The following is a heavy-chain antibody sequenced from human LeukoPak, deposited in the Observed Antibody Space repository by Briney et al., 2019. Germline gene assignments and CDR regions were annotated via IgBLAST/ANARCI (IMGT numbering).Heavy chain of an antibody. CDR2: INPNSGGT. J-gene: IGHJ4*02. CDR1: GYTFTGYY. CDR3: ARGSDRTGMGFFDY. D-gene: IGHD1-1*01. V-gene: IGHV1-2*02. Sequence: ASVKVSCKASGYTFTGYYMHWVRQAPGQGLEWMGWINPNSGGTNYAQKFRGRVTMTRDTSISTAYMELSRLRSDDTAVYYCARGSDRTGMGFFDYWGQGTLVTVSS.